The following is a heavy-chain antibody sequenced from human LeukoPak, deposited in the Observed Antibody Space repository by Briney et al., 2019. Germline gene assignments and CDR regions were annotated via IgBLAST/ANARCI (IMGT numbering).Heavy chain of an antibody. V-gene: IGHV1-46*02. Sequence: ASVKVSCKASGYTFNVYYIHWVRQAPGRGLEWMGIINPSGGSTSYAQKFQGRVTMTRDTSISTAYMELSRLRSDDTAVYYRARVKQLAEFDYWGQGTLVTVSS. CDR1: GYTFNVYY. CDR3: ARVKQLAEFDY. J-gene: IGHJ4*02. CDR2: INPSGGST. D-gene: IGHD6-6*01.